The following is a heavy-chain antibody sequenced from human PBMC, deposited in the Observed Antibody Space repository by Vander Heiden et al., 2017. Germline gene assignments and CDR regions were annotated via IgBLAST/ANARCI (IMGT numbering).Heavy chain of an antibody. Sequence: EVLLVESGGGLVKPGGSLRLSCAASGFAFSTTSMNWVRQAPGKGLEGVAYISGSGSYKYYPDSMKGRFTVSRDNTNTSLYLEMNSLRVDDTAVYYCAKEGALITIPAIFDSWGQGALVTVSS. CDR3: AKEGALITIPAIFDS. J-gene: IGHJ5*01. V-gene: IGHV3-21*01. CDR1: GFAFSTTS. CDR2: ISGSGSYK. D-gene: IGHD1-20*01.